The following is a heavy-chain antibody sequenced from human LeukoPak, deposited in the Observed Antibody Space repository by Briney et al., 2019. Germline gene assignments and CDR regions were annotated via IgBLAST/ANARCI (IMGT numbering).Heavy chain of an antibody. CDR3: GRGMRDYYGLDY. CDR2: IKSDGRTT. CDR1: GFIFDNHG. Sequence: GGSLRLSCAASGFIFDNHGMSWVRQVPGKGLEWVSHIKSDGRTTDYADSVRGRFTISRDNAKNTLYLQMNRLTVEDTAVYYCGRGMRDYYGLDYWGQGILVTVSS. V-gene: IGHV3-74*01. J-gene: IGHJ4*02. D-gene: IGHD3-10*01.